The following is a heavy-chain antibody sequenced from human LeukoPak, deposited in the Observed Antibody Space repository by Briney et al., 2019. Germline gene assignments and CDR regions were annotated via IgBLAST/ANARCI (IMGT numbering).Heavy chain of an antibody. CDR3: TRGSGRYYYYGMDV. CDR1: GFTFGDYA. Sequence: GGSLRLSCTASGFTFGDYAMSWVRQAPGKGLEWVGFIRSKAYGGTTEYAASVKGRFTISRDDSKSIAYLQMNSLKTEDTAVYYCTRGSGRYYYYGMDVWGQGTTVTVSS. V-gene: IGHV3-49*04. J-gene: IGHJ6*02. CDR2: IRSKAYGGTT. D-gene: IGHD2-15*01.